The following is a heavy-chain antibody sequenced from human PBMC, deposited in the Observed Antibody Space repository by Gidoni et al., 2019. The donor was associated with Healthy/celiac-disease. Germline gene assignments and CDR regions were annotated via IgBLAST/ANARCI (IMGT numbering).Heavy chain of an antibody. CDR3: ARGSLVFGYGDYVNAFDI. CDR2: INPNSGGT. Sequence: QVQLVQSGAEVKKPGPSVKVSCKASGYTCTASYLHWVRQAPGQGLEWMGWINPNSGGTNYAQKFQGWVTMTRDTSISTAYMELSRLRSDDTAVYYCARGSLVFGYGDYVNAFDIWGQGTMVTVSS. J-gene: IGHJ3*02. CDR1: GYTCTASY. V-gene: IGHV1-2*04. D-gene: IGHD4-17*01.